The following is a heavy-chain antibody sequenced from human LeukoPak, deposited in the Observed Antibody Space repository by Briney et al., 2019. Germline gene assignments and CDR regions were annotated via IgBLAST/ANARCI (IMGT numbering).Heavy chain of an antibody. Sequence: PGGSLRLSCAASGFTFSNAWMSWVRQAPGKGLEWVSSISSSSSYIYYADSVKGRFTISRDNAKNSLYLQMNSLRAEDTAVYYCARAGDGYNHGIFDYWGQGTLVTVSS. V-gene: IGHV3-21*01. CDR1: GFTFSNAW. D-gene: IGHD5-24*01. CDR3: ARAGDGYNHGIFDY. CDR2: ISSSSSYI. J-gene: IGHJ4*02.